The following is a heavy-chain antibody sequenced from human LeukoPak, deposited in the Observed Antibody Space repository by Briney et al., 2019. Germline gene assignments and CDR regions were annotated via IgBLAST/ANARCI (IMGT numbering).Heavy chain of an antibody. CDR1: GGSISSGGYS. Sequence: SQTLSLTCAVSGGSISSGGYSWSWIRRPPGKGLEWIGYIYHSGSTYYNPSLKSRVTISVDTSKNQSSLKLSSVTAADTAVYYCARRLTRWLQLGNYFDYWGQGTLVTVSS. CDR2: IYHSGST. V-gene: IGHV4-30-2*03. J-gene: IGHJ4*02. CDR3: ARRLTRWLQLGNYFDY. D-gene: IGHD5-12*01.